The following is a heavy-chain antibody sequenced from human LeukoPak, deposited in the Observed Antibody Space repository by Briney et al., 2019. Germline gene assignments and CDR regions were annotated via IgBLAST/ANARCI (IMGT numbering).Heavy chain of an antibody. D-gene: IGHD3-22*01. CDR1: GGSISSGGYH. V-gene: IGHV4-31*03. CDR2: IYYSGST. CDR3: ARGGSYYDSSVFDY. Sequence: SQTLSLTCTVSGGSISSGGYHWSWIRQHPGKGLEWIGYIYYSGSTYYNPSLKSRVTISVDTSKNQFSLKLSSVTAADTAVYYCARGGSYYDSSVFDYWGQGTLVTVSS. J-gene: IGHJ4*02.